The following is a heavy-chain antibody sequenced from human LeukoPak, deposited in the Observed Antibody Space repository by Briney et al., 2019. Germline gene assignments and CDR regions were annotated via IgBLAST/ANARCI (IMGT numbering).Heavy chain of an antibody. V-gene: IGHV4-61*02. CDR1: GGSISSGNYY. CDR2: IYTSGST. J-gene: IGHJ4*02. D-gene: IGHD3-22*01. Sequence: SSQTLSLTCTVSGGSISSGNYYWSWIRKPAGKGLEWIGRIYTSGSTNYNPSLKSRVTISVDTSKNQFSLKLSSVTAADTAVYYCAREGDYYDTSGTLDYWGQGTLVTVSS. CDR3: AREGDYYDTSGTLDY.